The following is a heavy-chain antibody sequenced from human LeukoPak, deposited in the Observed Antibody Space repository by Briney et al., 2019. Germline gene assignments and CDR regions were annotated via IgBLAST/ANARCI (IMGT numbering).Heavy chain of an antibody. D-gene: IGHD6-13*01. CDR2: ISAYNGNT. CDR1: GYTFTSYG. J-gene: IGHJ4*02. V-gene: IGHV1-18*01. Sequence: VASVKVSCKASGYTFTSYGISWVRQAPGQGLEWMGWISAYNGNTNYAQKLQGRVTMTTDTSTSTVYMELSSLRSEDTAVYYCASGKRYAGIAAAGNFDYWGQGTLVTVSS. CDR3: ASGKRYAGIAAAGNFDY.